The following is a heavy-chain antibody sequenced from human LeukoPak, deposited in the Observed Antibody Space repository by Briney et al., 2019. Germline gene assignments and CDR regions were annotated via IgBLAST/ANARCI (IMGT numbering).Heavy chain of an antibody. CDR3: ARESATVVTPIFDY. CDR2: IKSKTDGGTT. D-gene: IGHD4-17*01. V-gene: IGHV3-15*01. Sequence: GGSLRLSCAASGFTFSNAWMSWVRQAPGKGLEWVGRIKSKTDGGTTDYAAPVKGRFTISRDNAKNSLYLQMNSLRAEDTAVYYCARESATVVTPIFDYWGQGTLVTVSS. CDR1: GFTFSNAW. J-gene: IGHJ4*02.